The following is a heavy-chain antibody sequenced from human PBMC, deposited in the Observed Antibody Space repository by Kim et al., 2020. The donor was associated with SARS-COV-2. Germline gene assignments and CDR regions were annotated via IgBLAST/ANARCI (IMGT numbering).Heavy chain of an antibody. CDR1: GYTFTSYG. J-gene: IGHJ4*02. Sequence: ASVKVSCKASGYTFTSYGISWVRQAPGQGLEWMGWISAYNGNTNYAQKLQGRVTMTTDTSTSTAYMELRSLRSDDTAVYYCARDVVDYYDSSALFDYWGQGTLVTVSS. CDR3: ARDVVDYYDSSALFDY. V-gene: IGHV1-18*04. D-gene: IGHD3-22*01. CDR2: ISAYNGNT.